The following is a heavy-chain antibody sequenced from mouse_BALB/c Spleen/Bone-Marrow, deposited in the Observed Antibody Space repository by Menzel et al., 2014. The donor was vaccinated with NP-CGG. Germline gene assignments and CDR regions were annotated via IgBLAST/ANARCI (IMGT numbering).Heavy chain of an antibody. CDR3: ARDQVYYYGSSYGYFDV. CDR1: GFTFSDYG. V-gene: IGHV5-15*02. D-gene: IGHD1-1*01. Sequence: EVQLVESGGGLVQPGGSRKLSRAASGFTFSDYGMAWVRQAPGKGPEWVAFISNLAYSIYYADTVTGRFTISRENAKNTLYLEMSSLRSEDTAMYYCARDQVYYYGSSYGYFDVWGAGTTVTVSS. CDR2: ISNLAYSI. J-gene: IGHJ1*01.